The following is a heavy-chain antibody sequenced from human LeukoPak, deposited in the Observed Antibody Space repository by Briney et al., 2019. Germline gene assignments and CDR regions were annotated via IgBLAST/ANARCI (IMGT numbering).Heavy chain of an antibody. V-gene: IGHV3-48*04. J-gene: IGHJ4*02. CDR2: ISSSSSTI. Sequence: GGSLRLSCEASGFTFSSYSMNWVRQAPGRGLEWVSYISSSSSTIYYADSVKGRFTISRDNAKNSLYLQMNSLRAEDTAVYYCARDGGPYSSPFDYWGQGTLVTVSS. CDR3: ARDGGPYSSPFDY. D-gene: IGHD6-13*01. CDR1: GFTFSSYS.